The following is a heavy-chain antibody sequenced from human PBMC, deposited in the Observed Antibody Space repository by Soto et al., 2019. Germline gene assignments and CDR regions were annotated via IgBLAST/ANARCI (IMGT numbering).Heavy chain of an antibody. CDR3: TTDTDYYESSNGY. CDR2: IKSKTDGGTT. CDR1: GFTFSNAW. J-gene: IGHJ4*02. V-gene: IGHV3-15*07. Sequence: EVQLVESGGGLVKPGGSLRLSCAASGFTFSNAWMNWVRQAPGKGLEWVGRIKSKTDGGTTDYAAPVKGRFTISRDDSKNALYLQMNSLKTDETAVYYCTTDTDYYESSNGYWGQGTLDTVSS. D-gene: IGHD3-22*01.